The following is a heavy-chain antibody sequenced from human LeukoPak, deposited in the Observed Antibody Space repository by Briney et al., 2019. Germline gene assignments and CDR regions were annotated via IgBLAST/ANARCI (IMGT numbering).Heavy chain of an antibody. CDR2: ISSSSSYI. V-gene: IGHV3-21*01. Sequence: PGGSLRLSCAASGFTFSSYSMNWVRQAPGKGLEWVSSISSSSSYIYYADSVKGRFTISRDNAKNSLYLQMNGLRAEDTAMYYCAREMGYGDYPHWGQGTLVTVSS. CDR1: GFTFSSYS. D-gene: IGHD4-17*01. CDR3: AREMGYGDYPH. J-gene: IGHJ4*02.